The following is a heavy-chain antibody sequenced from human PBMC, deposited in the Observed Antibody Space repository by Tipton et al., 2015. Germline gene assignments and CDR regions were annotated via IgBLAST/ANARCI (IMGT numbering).Heavy chain of an antibody. Sequence: SLRLSCAASGFTFDDYAMHWVRQAPGKGLEWVSGITVSGVDTYYADSVKGRFTISRDNSKNTLYVQMDSLRPDDTAVYYCAKERGDYWTQFDYWGQGTLVTVSS. CDR2: ITVSGVDT. CDR3: AKERGDYWTQFDY. D-gene: IGHD3-3*01. J-gene: IGHJ4*02. CDR1: GFTFDDYA. V-gene: IGHV3-23*01.